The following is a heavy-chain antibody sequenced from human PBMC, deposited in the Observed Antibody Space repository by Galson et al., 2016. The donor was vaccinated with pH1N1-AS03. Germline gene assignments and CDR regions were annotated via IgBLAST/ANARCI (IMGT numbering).Heavy chain of an antibody. CDR2: ISGSGGST. J-gene: IGHJ4*02. Sequence: SLRLSCAGSGFTSSSHAMSWVRQAPGKGLEWVSGISGSGGSTFYADSVKGRFTTSRDNSKNTVFLQMNSLRAEDTAVYYCARWSYYFDSSGYFGYLDYWGQGTLVTASS. V-gene: IGHV3-23*01. CDR3: ARWSYYFDSSGYFGYLDY. CDR1: GFTSSSHA. D-gene: IGHD3-22*01.